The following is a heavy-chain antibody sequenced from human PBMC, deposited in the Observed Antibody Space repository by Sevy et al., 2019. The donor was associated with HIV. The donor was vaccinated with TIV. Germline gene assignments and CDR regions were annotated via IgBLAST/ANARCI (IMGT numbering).Heavy chain of an antibody. CDR1: GFTFSSYW. J-gene: IGHJ4*02. CDR2: IKQDGSEK. V-gene: IGHV3-7*01. CDR3: ARARVGATRPVYFDY. Sequence: GGSLRLSCAASGFTFSSYWMSWVRQAPGKGLEWVANIKQDGSEKYYVDSVKGRFTISRDNAKNSLYLQMNSPRAEDTAVYYCARARVGATRPVYFDYWGQGTLVTVSS. D-gene: IGHD1-26*01.